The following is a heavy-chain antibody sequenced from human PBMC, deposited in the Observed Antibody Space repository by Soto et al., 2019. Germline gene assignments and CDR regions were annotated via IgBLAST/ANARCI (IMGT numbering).Heavy chain of an antibody. V-gene: IGHV1-58*01. CDR2: IVVDSGNT. Sequence: HMQLVQSGPEVKKPGTSVKVSCKASGFTFINSAVQWVRQARGQRLEWIGWIVVDSGNTNCAQKFQERVTITRDMSTSTSYMKLSSLRSEDTAVYYCAADLARLPDAFDIWGQGTMVTVSS. CDR3: AADLARLPDAFDI. D-gene: IGHD5-12*01. J-gene: IGHJ3*02. CDR1: GFTFINSA.